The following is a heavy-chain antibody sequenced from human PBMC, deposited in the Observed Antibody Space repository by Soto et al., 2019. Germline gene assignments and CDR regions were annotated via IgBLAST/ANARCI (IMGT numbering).Heavy chain of an antibody. J-gene: IGHJ3*02. CDR3: ARTIVGGTLHAFDI. CDR1: GFTFSSYA. CDR2: SRGSDTGT. D-gene: IGHD1-26*01. V-gene: IGHV3-23*01. Sequence: EVQLLESGGGLVQPGGSLRFSCVASGFTFSSYAINWVRQAPGKGLEWVSASRGSDTGTYYAESVKGRFTMSRDNSKGTLYLQMDSLRADDTALYYCARTIVGGTLHAFDIWGQGTIVTVSS.